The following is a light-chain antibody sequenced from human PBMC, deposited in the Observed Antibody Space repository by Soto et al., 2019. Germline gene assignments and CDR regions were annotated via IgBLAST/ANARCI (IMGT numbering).Light chain of an antibody. CDR3: QDYGTSHPWT. CDR2: GGS. Sequence: EVVLTQSPGALSLSPGEGVTLSCRASQNIRGNELAWYRQKRGQAPRLLIYGGSSRAEGIPDRFSGRGTGTNFPLTIRRLEPEDSAVYYCQDYGTSHPWTFGQGTKLEIK. V-gene: IGKV3-20*01. CDR1: QNIRGNE. J-gene: IGKJ1*01.